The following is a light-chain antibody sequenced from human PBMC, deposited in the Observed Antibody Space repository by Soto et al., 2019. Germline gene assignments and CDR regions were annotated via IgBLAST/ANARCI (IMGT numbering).Light chain of an antibody. CDR2: GAS. Sequence: EIVLTQSPGTLSLSPGERVTLSCRASQSVSGTYLAWYQQKPGQAPRLLIFGASSRATGIPDRFSGRGSGTDFTLTINRLEPEDFAEYYCQHYDSSQWTFGQGTRVEIK. CDR1: QSVSGTY. CDR3: QHYDSSQWT. J-gene: IGKJ1*01. V-gene: IGKV3-20*01.